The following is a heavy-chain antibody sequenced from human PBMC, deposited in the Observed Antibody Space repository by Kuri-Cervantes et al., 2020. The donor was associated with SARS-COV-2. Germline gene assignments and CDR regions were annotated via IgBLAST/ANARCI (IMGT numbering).Heavy chain of an antibody. V-gene: IGHV3-53*01. J-gene: IGHJ4*02. Sequence: GESLKISCAASGFTVSSNYMSWVRLAPGKGLEWVSVIYSGGSTYYADSVKGRFTISRDNSKNTLYLQMNSLRAEDTAVYYCARSIIAVAGFGGRDYWGQGTLVTVSS. D-gene: IGHD6-19*01. CDR2: IYSGGST. CDR3: ARSIIAVAGFGGRDY. CDR1: GFTVSSNY.